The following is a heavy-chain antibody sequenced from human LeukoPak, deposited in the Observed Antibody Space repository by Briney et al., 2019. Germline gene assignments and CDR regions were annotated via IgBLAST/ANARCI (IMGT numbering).Heavy chain of an antibody. V-gene: IGHV1-24*01. CDR1: GYTLTELP. CDR3: APLYCSGGSCYRLSY. Sequence: ASVKVSCKVSGYTLTELPMHWVRQAPGKGLEWMGGFDPEDGETIYAQKFQGRVTMTEDTSTDTAYMELSSLRSEDTAVYYCAPLYCSGGSCYRLSYWGQGTLVTVSS. J-gene: IGHJ4*02. CDR2: FDPEDGET. D-gene: IGHD2-15*01.